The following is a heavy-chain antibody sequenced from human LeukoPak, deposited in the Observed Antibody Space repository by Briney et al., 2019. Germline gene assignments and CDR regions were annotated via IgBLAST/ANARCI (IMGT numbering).Heavy chain of an antibody. D-gene: IGHD6-19*01. CDR3: AGNVGWYSHDS. Sequence: SETLSLTCTVSGDSLSSHYWSWIRQPPGKGLEWIGYIYGSGSTHYDPSLRSRVTISEDTSKNQFSLKLTSVTAADTAVYYCAGNVGWYSHDSWGQGTLVTVSS. J-gene: IGHJ4*02. CDR1: GDSLSSHY. CDR2: IYGSGST. V-gene: IGHV4-59*08.